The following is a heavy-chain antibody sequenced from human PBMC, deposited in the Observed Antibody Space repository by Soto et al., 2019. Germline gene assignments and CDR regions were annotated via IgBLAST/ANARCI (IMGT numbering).Heavy chain of an antibody. CDR1: GFTFGDYA. CDR2: IRSKAYGGTT. J-gene: IGHJ5*02. D-gene: IGHD6-19*01. Sequence: LRLSCAASGFTFGDYAMSWGRQAPGKGLEWVGFIRSKAYGGTTEYAASVKGRFTISRDDSKSIAYLQMNSLKTEDTAVYYCTRGPLPDAVAGPHWWFDPWGQRTLVTVSS. CDR3: TRGPLPDAVAGPHWWFDP. V-gene: IGHV3-49*04.